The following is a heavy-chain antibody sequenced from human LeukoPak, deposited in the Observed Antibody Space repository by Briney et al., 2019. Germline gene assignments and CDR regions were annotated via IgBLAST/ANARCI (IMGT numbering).Heavy chain of an antibody. Sequence: GGSLRLSCAASGFTFSSYAMSWVRQAPGKGLEWVSAISGSGGSTYYADSVKGRFTISRDNSKNTLYLQMNSLRAEDTAVYYCAKEGLDDSSGYYPPWYYYYYGMDVWGQGTTVTVSS. V-gene: IGHV3-23*01. D-gene: IGHD3-22*01. CDR1: GFTFSSYA. J-gene: IGHJ6*02. CDR3: AKEGLDDSSGYYPPWYYYYYGMDV. CDR2: ISGSGGST.